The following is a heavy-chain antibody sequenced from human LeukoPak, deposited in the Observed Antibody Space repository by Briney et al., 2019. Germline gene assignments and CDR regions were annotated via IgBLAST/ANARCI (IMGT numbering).Heavy chain of an antibody. CDR3: AKDMGGTLMYYYYGMDV. CDR1: GFTFDDYA. CDR2: ISGNSGSL. J-gene: IGHJ6*02. Sequence: GGSLRLSCAASGFTFDDYAMHWVRQAPGKGLEWASSISGNSGSLGYADSVKGRFTISRDNAKNSLYLQMNSLRAEGTALYYCAKDMGGTLMYYYYGMDVWGQGTTVTVSS. D-gene: IGHD3-16*01. V-gene: IGHV3-9*01.